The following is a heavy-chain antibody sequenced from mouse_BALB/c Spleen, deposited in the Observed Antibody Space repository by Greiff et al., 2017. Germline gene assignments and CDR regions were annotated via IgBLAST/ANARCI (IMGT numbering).Heavy chain of an antibody. Sequence: EVQLVESGGGLVKPGGSLKLSCAASGFIFSSYAMSWVRQTPEKRLEWVASISSGGSTYYPDSVKGRFTISRDNARNILYLQMSSLRSEDTAMYYCARDDGNLYAMDYWGQGTSVTVSS. D-gene: IGHD2-1*01. CDR1: GFIFSSYA. CDR3: ARDDGNLYAMDY. CDR2: ISSGGST. J-gene: IGHJ4*01. V-gene: IGHV5-6-5*01.